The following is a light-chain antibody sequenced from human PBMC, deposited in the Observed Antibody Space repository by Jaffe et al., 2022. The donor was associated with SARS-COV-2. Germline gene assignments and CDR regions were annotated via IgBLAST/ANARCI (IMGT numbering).Light chain of an antibody. CDR2: EAS. CDR1: QSVVRW. Sequence: DVQMTQSPSSLSASVGDRVTITCRASQSVVRWLAWYQQKPGKAPKILIYEASALGSGVPSRFSGSGSGTAFTLTIGSLQPDDVGIYYCLQYYSYPLTFGGGTKVDVK. CDR3: LQYYSYPLT. V-gene: IGKV1-5*03. J-gene: IGKJ4*01.